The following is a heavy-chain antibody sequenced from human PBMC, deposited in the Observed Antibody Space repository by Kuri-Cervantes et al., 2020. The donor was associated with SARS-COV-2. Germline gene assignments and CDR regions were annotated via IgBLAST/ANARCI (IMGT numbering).Heavy chain of an antibody. D-gene: IGHD2-2*01. Sequence: GGSLRLSCAASGFTFDDYGMSWVRQAPGKGLEWVSAISGSGGSTYYADSVKGRFTISRDNSKNTLYLQMNSLRAEDTAVYYCALRYCSSTSCRDQGYFQHWGQGTLVTVSS. CDR1: GFTFDDYG. CDR2: ISGSGGST. V-gene: IGHV3-23*01. CDR3: ALRYCSSTSCRDQGYFQH. J-gene: IGHJ1*01.